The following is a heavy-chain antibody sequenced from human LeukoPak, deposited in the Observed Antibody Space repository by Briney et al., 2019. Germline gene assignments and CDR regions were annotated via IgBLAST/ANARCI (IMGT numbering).Heavy chain of an antibody. Sequence: SEALSLTCTVSGGSISSGSYYWSWIRQPAGKGLEWIGRIYTSGSTNYNPSLKSRVTISVDTSKNQFSLKLSSVTAADTAVYYCASTLYSRGPPTVDYWGQGTLVTVSS. D-gene: IGHD5-18*01. CDR1: GGSISSGSYY. J-gene: IGHJ4*02. CDR3: ASTLYSRGPPTVDY. CDR2: IYTSGST. V-gene: IGHV4-61*02.